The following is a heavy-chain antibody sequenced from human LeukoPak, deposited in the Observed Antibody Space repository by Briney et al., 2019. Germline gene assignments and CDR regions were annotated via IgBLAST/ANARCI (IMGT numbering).Heavy chain of an antibody. CDR2: ISASGGST. D-gene: IGHD1-1*01. Sequence: GGSLRLSCAVSGVTFSNYAMSWVRQAPGRGLEWVSVISASGGSTYYADSVKGRFTISRDNSNNRLYLEMSSLRAEDTAVYYCAKHAGTTRQTKDYWGQGTLVIVSS. V-gene: IGHV3-23*01. J-gene: IGHJ4*02. CDR3: AKHAGTTRQTKDY. CDR1: GVTFSNYA.